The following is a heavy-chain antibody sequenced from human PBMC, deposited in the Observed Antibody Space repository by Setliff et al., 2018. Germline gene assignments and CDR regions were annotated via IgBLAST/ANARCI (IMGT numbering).Heavy chain of an antibody. J-gene: IGHJ4*02. D-gene: IGHD6-13*01. Sequence: SETLSLTCIVSGGSINSYYWNWIRQPPGKGLEWIGYIYYSGNSNYDTNYNPSLKSRVTISVDTSKNQFSLKLSSVTAADTAVYYCARVAVAVDYWGQGTLVTVSS. CDR2: IYYSGNSNYDT. V-gene: IGHV4-59*08. CDR3: ARVAVAVDY. CDR1: GGSINSYY.